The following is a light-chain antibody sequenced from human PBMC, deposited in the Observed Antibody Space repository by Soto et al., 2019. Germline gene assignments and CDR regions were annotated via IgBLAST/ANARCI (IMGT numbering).Light chain of an antibody. J-gene: IGKJ1*01. CDR3: QQTYSTPRT. CDR2: AAS. Sequence: DIQMTQSPSSLSASVGDRVTITCRASQRISNYLNWYQQRPGKPPKLLIYAASGLQSGVPSRCSGSGSGTDFTLTISSLQPEDFATYYCQQTYSTPRTFGQGTKVEFK. V-gene: IGKV1-39*01. CDR1: QRISNY.